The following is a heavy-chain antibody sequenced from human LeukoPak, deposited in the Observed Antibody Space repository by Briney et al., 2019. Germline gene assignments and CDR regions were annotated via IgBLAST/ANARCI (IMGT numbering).Heavy chain of an antibody. D-gene: IGHD4-17*01. Sequence: ASVKVSCKASGYTFTGCYMHWVRQAPGQGLEWMGWINPNSGGTNYAQKFQGRVTMTRDTSISTAYMELSRLRSDDTAVYYCARVQPYGDSYWGQGTLVTVSS. CDR3: ARVQPYGDSY. CDR1: GYTFTGCY. V-gene: IGHV1-2*02. J-gene: IGHJ4*02. CDR2: INPNSGGT.